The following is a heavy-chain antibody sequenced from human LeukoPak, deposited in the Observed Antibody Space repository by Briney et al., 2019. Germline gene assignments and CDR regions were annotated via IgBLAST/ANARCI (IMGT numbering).Heavy chain of an antibody. CDR2: INPNSGGT. Sequence: ASVKVSCKASGYTFTGYYMHWVRQAPGQGLEWMGWINPNSGGTNYAQKFQGRVTMTRDTSISTAYMELSRPRSDDTAVYYCARCRPAAISNWFDPWGQGTLVTVSS. CDR1: GYTFTGYY. CDR3: ARCRPAAISNWFDP. J-gene: IGHJ5*02. V-gene: IGHV1-2*02. D-gene: IGHD2-2*02.